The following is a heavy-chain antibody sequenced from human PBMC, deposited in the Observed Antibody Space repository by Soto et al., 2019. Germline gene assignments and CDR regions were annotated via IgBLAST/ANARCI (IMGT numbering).Heavy chain of an antibody. CDR2: IMPLFGSG. J-gene: IGHJ4*02. D-gene: IGHD3-22*01. CDR1: RGTFTNYA. CDR3: ARDRAGYYSHFVY. Sequence: QVYLVQSGAEVKKPGSSVKVSCKALRGTFTNYAFSWVRQAPGQGLEWMGGIMPLFGSGNYAQKFQGRINITADESTSSVYWELTSLRSEDTAVYYCARDRAGYYSHFVYWGQGTLVTVSS. V-gene: IGHV1-69*01.